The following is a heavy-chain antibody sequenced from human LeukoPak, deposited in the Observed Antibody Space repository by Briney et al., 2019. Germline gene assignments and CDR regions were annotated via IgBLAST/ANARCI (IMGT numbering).Heavy chain of an antibody. CDR3: ARGLVDTAMVIWF. D-gene: IGHD5-18*01. Sequence: ASVKVSCKASGGTFSSYAISWVRQAPGQGLEWMGWINPNSGGTNYAQKFQGRVTMTRDTSISTAYMELSRLRSDDTAVYYCARGLVDTAMVIWFWGQGTLVTVSS. J-gene: IGHJ4*02. CDR1: GGTFSSYA. V-gene: IGHV1-2*02. CDR2: INPNSGGT.